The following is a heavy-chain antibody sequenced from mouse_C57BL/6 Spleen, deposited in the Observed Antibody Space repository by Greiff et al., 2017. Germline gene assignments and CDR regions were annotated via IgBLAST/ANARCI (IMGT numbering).Heavy chain of an antibody. CDR2: INPYNGGT. Sequence: EVQLQQSGPVLVKPGASVKMSCKASGYTFTDYYMNWVKQSHGKSLEWIGVINPYNGGTSYNQKFKGKATLTVDKSSSTAYMELNSLTSEDSAVYYCAREGGPYAMDDWGQGTSVTVSS. V-gene: IGHV1-19*01. D-gene: IGHD1-1*02. J-gene: IGHJ4*01. CDR1: GYTFTDYY. CDR3: AREGGPYAMDD.